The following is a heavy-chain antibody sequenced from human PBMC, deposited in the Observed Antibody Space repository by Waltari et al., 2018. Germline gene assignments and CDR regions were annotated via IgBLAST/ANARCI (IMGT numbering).Heavy chain of an antibody. V-gene: IGHV1-8*01. D-gene: IGHD3-3*01. J-gene: IGHJ4*02. CDR1: GSIFLDYD. Sequence: QVQLVQSGPEVKQPGASVKVSCEASGSIFLDYDINWVRQAPGQGFEWMGWMNPNSGNTGYAQKFQGRVTMTMNTPTSRAYIELRDLRSDDTAVYYCTRRREFFGPDYWGQGSLVTVSA. CDR2: MNPNSGNT. CDR3: TRRREFFGPDY.